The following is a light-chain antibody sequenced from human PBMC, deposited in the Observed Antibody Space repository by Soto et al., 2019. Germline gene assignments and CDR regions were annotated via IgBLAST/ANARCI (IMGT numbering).Light chain of an antibody. Sequence: QSLLAQPASVSGSPGQSTIISCTGTSSDVGGYNYVSWYQQHPGKAPKFLIYEVDNRASGVSDRFSGSKSGNTASLTISGLQAEDEADYYFSSYTTTNTLVFGTGTKDTV. CDR1: SSDVGGYNY. CDR3: SSYTTTNTLV. CDR2: EVD. J-gene: IGLJ1*01. V-gene: IGLV2-14*01.